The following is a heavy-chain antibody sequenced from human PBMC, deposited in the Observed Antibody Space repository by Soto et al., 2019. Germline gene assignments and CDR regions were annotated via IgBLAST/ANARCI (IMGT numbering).Heavy chain of an antibody. D-gene: IGHD1-26*01. CDR1: GGSISSSNW. CDR3: ARGEVPGLSATGLDS. J-gene: IGHJ4*02. CDR2: GYQSGST. Sequence: SETLSLTWAVSGGSISSSNWWSWVCQPPGKGLEGSGRGYQSGSTYYNPPHNGRINISLDTSKNQFSLRLSSVTAVDKAVYYCARGEVPGLSATGLDSWGQGALVTVSS. V-gene: IGHV4-4*02.